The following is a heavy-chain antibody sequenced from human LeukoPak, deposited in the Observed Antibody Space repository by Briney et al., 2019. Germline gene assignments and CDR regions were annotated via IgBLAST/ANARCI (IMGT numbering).Heavy chain of an antibody. CDR2: IYWNDDK. CDR1: GFSLSTSGEA. D-gene: IGHD2-15*01. Sequence: ESGPTLVNPTQTLTLTCTFSGFSLSTSGEAVGWIRQPPGKALEWLALIYWNDDKRYGPSLKSRLTITKDTSKNQVVLTMTDMDPVDTATYYCSQRGGPWGQGTLVTVSS. CDR3: SQRGGP. J-gene: IGHJ5*02. V-gene: IGHV2-5*01.